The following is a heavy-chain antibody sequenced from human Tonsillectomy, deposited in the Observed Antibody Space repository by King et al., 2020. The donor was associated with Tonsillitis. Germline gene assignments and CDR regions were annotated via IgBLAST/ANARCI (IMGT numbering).Heavy chain of an antibody. D-gene: IGHD3-22*01. V-gene: IGHV4-34*01. CDR3: ARPYYDSSAYYYVSFDY. J-gene: IGHJ4*02. CDR1: GGSFSGYY. Sequence: VQLQQWGAGLLKPSETLSLTCAVYGGSFSGYYWSWIRQPPGKGLEWIGEINHSGGTNYNPSLKSRVTILVDTSKNQFSLRLSSVTAADTAVYYCARPYYDSSAYYYVSFDYWGQGTLVTVSS. CDR2: INHSGGT.